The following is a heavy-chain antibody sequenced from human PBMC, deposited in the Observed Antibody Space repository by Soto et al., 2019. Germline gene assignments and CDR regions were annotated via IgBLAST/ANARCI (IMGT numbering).Heavy chain of an antibody. CDR1: RYPFPSYG. V-gene: IGHV1-18*01. Sequence: GSVKVSFKTSRYPFPSYGMSSVRQAPGQGLEWMVWISAYNGNTNYAQKLQGRVTMTTDTSTRTAYMELRSLRSDDTAVYYCASSVAGYFDYWGQGTMVTVSS. J-gene: IGHJ4*02. CDR2: ISAYNGNT. CDR3: ASSVAGYFDY. D-gene: IGHD6-19*01.